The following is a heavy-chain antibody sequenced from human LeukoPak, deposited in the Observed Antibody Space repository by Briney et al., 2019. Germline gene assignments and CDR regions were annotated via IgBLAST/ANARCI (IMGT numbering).Heavy chain of an antibody. CDR2: ISASAAMT. J-gene: IGHJ4*02. CDR3: AKDRSIGTYYTFDH. Sequence: GGTLRLSCAASGFTFRTSGMTWVRQAPGKGLEWVSSISASAAMTYYADSVKGRFTVSRDNSNNRLYLQMSGLTAADTAVYYCAKDRSIGTYYTFDHWGQGTLVTVSS. D-gene: IGHD1-26*01. CDR1: GFTFRTSG. V-gene: IGHV3-23*01.